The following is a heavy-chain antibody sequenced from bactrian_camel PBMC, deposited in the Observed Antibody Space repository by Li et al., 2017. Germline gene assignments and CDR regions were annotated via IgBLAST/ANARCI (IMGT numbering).Heavy chain of an antibody. CDR1: GITYRGPC. CDR3: AACVPVRDFLY. J-gene: IGHJ4*01. CDR2: IYTGGGST. Sequence: HVQLVESGGGSVQAEGSLKLSCVASGITYRGPCMGWFRQTPGKERELVASIYTGGGSTYYHDSVKGRFTISEDIDKNTLYLQMNSLKTEDTAVYYCAACVPVRDFLYWGQGTQVTVS. V-gene: IGHV3S54*01.